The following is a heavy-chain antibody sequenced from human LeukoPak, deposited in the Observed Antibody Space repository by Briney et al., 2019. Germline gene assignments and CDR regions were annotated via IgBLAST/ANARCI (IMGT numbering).Heavy chain of an antibody. V-gene: IGHV4-39*01. J-gene: IGHJ6*02. CDR2: IYYSGST. CDR1: GGSISSESYC. Sequence: SETLSLTCTVSGGSISSESYCWGWIRQPPGTGLQWLGSIYYSGSTYYSSSLKSRVTMSVDTSKNQFSLKLSSVTAADTAVYYCARHFSNGWVYYYGMDVWGQGTTVTVSS. CDR3: ARHFSNGWVYYYGMDV. D-gene: IGHD6-19*01.